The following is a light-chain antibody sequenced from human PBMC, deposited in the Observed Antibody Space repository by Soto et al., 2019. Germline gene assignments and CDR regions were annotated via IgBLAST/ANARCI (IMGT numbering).Light chain of an antibody. CDR1: QSVLHSSNNKNY. CDR3: QQYYSTPFT. J-gene: IGKJ3*01. Sequence: DIVMTQSPDSLAMSLGERATINCKSSQSVLHSSNNKNYLAWYQQKPGQPPKLLIYWASTRESGVPDRFSGSGSETDFTLTISSLQAEDVAVYYCQQYYSTPFTFGPGTKVDIK. CDR2: WAS. V-gene: IGKV4-1*01.